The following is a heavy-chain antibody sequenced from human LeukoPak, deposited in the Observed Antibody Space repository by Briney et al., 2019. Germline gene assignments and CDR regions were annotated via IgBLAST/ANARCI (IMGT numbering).Heavy chain of an antibody. V-gene: IGHV3-30-3*01. D-gene: IGHD2-15*01. J-gene: IGHJ4*02. CDR1: GFTFSSYA. Sequence: GGSLRLSCAASGFTFSSYAMHWVRQAPGKGLEWVAVISHDGSNKYYADSVKGRFTISRDNSKNTLYLQMNSLRAEDTAVYYCARDIKDLSWWSRIGYWGQGTLVTVSS. CDR2: ISHDGSNK. CDR3: ARDIKDLSWWSRIGY.